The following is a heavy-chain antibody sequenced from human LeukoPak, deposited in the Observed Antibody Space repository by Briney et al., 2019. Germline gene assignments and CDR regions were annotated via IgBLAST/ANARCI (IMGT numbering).Heavy chain of an antibody. CDR3: ARERDLLYYYYMDV. V-gene: IGHV4-4*07. CDR2: IYTSGST. D-gene: IGHD1-26*01. Sequence: SETLSLTCTVSGDSFSIYYWSWIRQPAGKGLEWIGRIYTSGSTNYNPSLKSRVTMSVDTSKNQFSLKLTSVTAADTAVYYCARERDLLYYYYMDVWGKGTTVTVSS. J-gene: IGHJ6*03. CDR1: GDSFSIYY.